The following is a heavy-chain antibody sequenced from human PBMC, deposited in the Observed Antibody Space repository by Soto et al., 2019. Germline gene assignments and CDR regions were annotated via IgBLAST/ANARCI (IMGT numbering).Heavy chain of an antibody. V-gene: IGHV4-34*01. Sequence: SETLSLTCAVYGGSFSGYYWSWIRQPPGKGLEWIGEINHSGSTNYNPSLKSRVTISVDTSKNQFSLKLSSVTAADTAVYYCARGAAGRYDFWSGYRHFDYWGHGTLVTVSS. CDR3: ARGAAGRYDFWSGYRHFDY. J-gene: IGHJ4*01. D-gene: IGHD3-3*01. CDR1: GGSFSGYY. CDR2: INHSGST.